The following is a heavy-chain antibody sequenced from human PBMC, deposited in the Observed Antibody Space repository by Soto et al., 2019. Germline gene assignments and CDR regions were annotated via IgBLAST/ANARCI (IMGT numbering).Heavy chain of an antibody. CDR1: GDSASTNSAA. CDR2: TYYRSKWYN. V-gene: IGHV6-1*01. Sequence: PSQTLSLTCAISGDSASTNSAAWNWIRQSPSRGLEWLGRTYYRSKWYNDYAVSVKSRITISPDTSKNQFSLQLSSVTPEDTAMYYCAREGGSTVTTDAFEIWGHGTMVTVSS. J-gene: IGHJ3*02. CDR3: AREGGSTVTTDAFEI. D-gene: IGHD4-17*01.